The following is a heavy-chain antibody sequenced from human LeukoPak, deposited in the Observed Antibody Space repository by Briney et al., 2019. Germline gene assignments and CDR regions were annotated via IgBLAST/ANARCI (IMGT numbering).Heavy chain of an antibody. CDR1: GYNFNNYW. CDR2: IYPDDSDT. Sequence: GESLKISCKGSGYNFNNYWIGWVRQMPGKGLERMGIIYPDDSDTKYSPSFQGRVTISVDKSINTAYLQWSSLRASDTASYYCARQLISISCYDYWGRGTPVTVSS. CDR3: ARQLISISCYDY. V-gene: IGHV5-51*01. J-gene: IGHJ4*02. D-gene: IGHD2-2*01.